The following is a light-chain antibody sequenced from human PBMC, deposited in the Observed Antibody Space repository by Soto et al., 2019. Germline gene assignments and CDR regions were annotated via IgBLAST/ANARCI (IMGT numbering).Light chain of an antibody. CDR3: QQYDTHYT. Sequence: DIDRSRSLSALSAFVGERCRVTVRASQSISSWLAWYQQKPGKASKLLIYDASSLESGVPARFSGSGSGTEFTLTINSLHPDDFATYYCQQYDTHYTFGQGTKVDIK. CDR2: DAS. V-gene: IGKV1-5*01. CDR1: QSISSW. J-gene: IGKJ2*01.